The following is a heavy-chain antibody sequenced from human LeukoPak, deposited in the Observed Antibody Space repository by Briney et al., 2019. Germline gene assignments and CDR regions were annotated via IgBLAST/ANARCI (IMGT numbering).Heavy chain of an antibody. J-gene: IGHJ4*02. Sequence: SETLSLTCTVSGGSISSSSSYWGWIRQPPGRGLEWIGSISSSGTTYYNPSLKSRVTILVDTSKNQFSLKLSSVTAADTAVYYCASSGYSSGWGANTEYYFDYWGQGTLVTVSS. CDR1: GGSISSSSSY. CDR3: ASSGYSSGWGANTEYYFDY. D-gene: IGHD6-19*01. V-gene: IGHV4-39*07. CDR2: ISSSGTT.